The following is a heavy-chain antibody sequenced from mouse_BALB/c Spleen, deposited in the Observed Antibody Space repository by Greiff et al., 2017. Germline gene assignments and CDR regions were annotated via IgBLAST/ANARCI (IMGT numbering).Heavy chain of an antibody. J-gene: IGHJ1*01. D-gene: IGHD2-14*01. CDR2: ISSGSSTI. V-gene: IGHV5-17*02. Sequence: EVKLMESGGGLVQPGGSRKLSCAASGFTFSSFGMHWVRQAPEKGLEWVAYISSGSSTIYYADTVKGRFTISRDNPKNTLFLQMTSLRSEDTAMYYCARRNIYRYDEPHWYFDVWGAGTTVTVSS. CDR1: GFTFSSFG. CDR3: ARRNIYRYDEPHWYFDV.